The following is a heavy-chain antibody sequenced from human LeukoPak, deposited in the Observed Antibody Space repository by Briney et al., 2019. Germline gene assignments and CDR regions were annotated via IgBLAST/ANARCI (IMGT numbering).Heavy chain of an antibody. CDR3: ARRARALNSYGYELDY. Sequence: ASVKVSCKASGGTFSSYAISWVRQAPGQGLEWMGGIIPIFGTANYAQKFQGRVTITADESTSTAYMELSSLRSEDTAVYYCARRARALNSYGYELDYWGQGTLVTVSS. J-gene: IGHJ4*02. V-gene: IGHV1-69*13. CDR1: GGTFSSYA. CDR2: IIPIFGTA. D-gene: IGHD5-18*01.